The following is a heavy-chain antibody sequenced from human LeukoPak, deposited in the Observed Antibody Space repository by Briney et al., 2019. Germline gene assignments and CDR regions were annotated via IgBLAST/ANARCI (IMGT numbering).Heavy chain of an antibody. Sequence: GGSLRLSCTHSGVIFEEYGTQGVRQSPGKGRERVSGISWNSDTTAYADSVKGRFTISRDNAKNSLYLQMDTLGPEDTGVYYSAKERKYRYGQGTFQYYFDSWGQGALVTVSS. J-gene: IGHJ4*02. D-gene: IGHD5-18*01. CDR3: AKERKYRYGQGTFQYYFDS. CDR2: ISWNSDTT. V-gene: IGHV3-9*01. CDR1: GVIFEEYG.